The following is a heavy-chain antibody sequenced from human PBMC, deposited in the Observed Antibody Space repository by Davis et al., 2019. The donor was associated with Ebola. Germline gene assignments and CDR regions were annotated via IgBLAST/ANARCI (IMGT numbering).Heavy chain of an antibody. CDR2: ISSDGSFT. J-gene: IGHJ3*01. D-gene: IGHD4-17*01. Sequence: PGGSLTLSCAASGFTISSYRMMWVRQAPGEGPVWVSHISSDGSFTNYADSVKGRFTISRDTAKNSLHLQLNTLRVDDTGMYYCSTAFNSVTDAVDFWGQGTMVTVSS. CDR3: STAFNSVTDAVDF. CDR1: GFTISSYR. V-gene: IGHV3-74*01.